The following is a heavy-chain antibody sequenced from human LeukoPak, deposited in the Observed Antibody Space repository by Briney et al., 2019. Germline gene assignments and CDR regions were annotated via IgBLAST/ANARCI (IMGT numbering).Heavy chain of an antibody. CDR1: GDSVSSDSSA. Sequence: SQTLSLTCAISGDSVSSDSSAWNWFRQSPSRGLEWQGRTYYSSQWYNNYAVSVRSRITINPDTSKNQFSLQLNSVIPEDTAVYYCARRRYYRYTGYFDYWGQGTPVTVSS. J-gene: IGHJ4*02. CDR2: TYYSSQWYN. D-gene: IGHD3-16*02. CDR3: ARRRYYRYTGYFDY. V-gene: IGHV6-1*01.